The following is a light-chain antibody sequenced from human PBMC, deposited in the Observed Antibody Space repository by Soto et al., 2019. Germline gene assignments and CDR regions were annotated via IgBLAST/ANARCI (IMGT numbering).Light chain of an antibody. CDR1: SSDVGNYNR. CDR3: SSYTSSSTLV. CDR2: EVV. V-gene: IGLV2-18*02. J-gene: IGLJ2*01. Sequence: QSALTQPPSVSGSPGQSVTISCTGTSSDVGNYNRVSWYQQPPGTAPKLMIYEVVNRPSGVPDRFSGSKSGNTASLTISGLQAEDEADYYCSSYTSSSTLVFGGGTQLTVL.